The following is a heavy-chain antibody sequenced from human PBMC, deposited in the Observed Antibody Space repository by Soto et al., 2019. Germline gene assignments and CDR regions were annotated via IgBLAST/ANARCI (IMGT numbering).Heavy chain of an antibody. CDR3: AKDRAAVTGAYYYYGMDV. CDR1: GFTFDDYT. V-gene: IGHV3-43*01. Sequence: QLLESGGGLVQPGGSLRLSCAASGFTFDDYTMHWVRQAPGKGLEWVSLISWDGGSTYYADSVKGRFIISRDNSKNSLYLQMNSLRTEDTALYYCAKDRAAVTGAYYYYGMDVWGQGTTVTVSS. CDR2: ISWDGGST. J-gene: IGHJ6*02. D-gene: IGHD6-19*01.